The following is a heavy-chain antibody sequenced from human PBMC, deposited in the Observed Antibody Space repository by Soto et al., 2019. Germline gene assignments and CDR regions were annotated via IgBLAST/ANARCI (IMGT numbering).Heavy chain of an antibody. D-gene: IGHD6-6*01. J-gene: IGHJ5*02. CDR3: ARVKSSIAGLFDD. Sequence: PSETLSLTCTVSGGSISSSSYYWGWIRQPPGKGLEWIGYIYYSGSTNYNPSLKSRVTISVDTSKNQFSLKLSSVTAADTAVYYFARVKSSIAGLFDDWGQGSLVTVSS. CDR1: GGSISSSSYY. V-gene: IGHV4-61*05. CDR2: IYYSGST.